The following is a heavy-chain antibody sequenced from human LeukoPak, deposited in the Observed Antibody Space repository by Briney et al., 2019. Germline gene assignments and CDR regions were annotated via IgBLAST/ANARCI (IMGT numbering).Heavy chain of an antibody. V-gene: IGHV4-34*01. CDR3: AREALAGWFDP. CDR1: GGSFSGYY. D-gene: IGHD6-19*01. J-gene: IGHJ5*02. CDR2: INHSGST. Sequence: SETLSLTCAVYGGSFSGYYWSWIRQPPGKGLGWIGEINHSGSTNYNPSLKSRVTISVDTSKNQFSLKLSSVTAADTAVYYCAREALAGWFDPWGQGTLVTVSS.